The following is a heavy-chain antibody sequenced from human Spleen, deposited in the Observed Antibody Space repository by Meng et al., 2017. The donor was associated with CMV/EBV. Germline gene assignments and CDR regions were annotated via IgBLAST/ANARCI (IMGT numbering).Heavy chain of an antibody. CDR3: ARGVSSGWYRHYFDY. V-gene: IGHV1-2*02. D-gene: IGHD6-19*01. J-gene: IGHJ4*02. Sequence: QGQLVQSGAEVKKPGSSVKVSCKASGYTFTGYYMHWVRQAPGQGLEWMGWINPNSGGTNYAQKFQGRVTMTRDTSISTAYMELSRLRSDDTAVYYCARGVSSGWYRHYFDYWGQGTLVTVSS. CDR1: GYTFTGYY. CDR2: INPNSGGT.